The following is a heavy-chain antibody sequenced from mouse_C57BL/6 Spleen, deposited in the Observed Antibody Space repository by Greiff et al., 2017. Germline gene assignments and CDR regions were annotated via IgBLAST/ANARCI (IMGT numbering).Heavy chain of an antibody. D-gene: IGHD1-1*01. J-gene: IGHJ1*03. CDR2: INPSSGYT. V-gene: IGHV1-4*01. Sequence: VQLQQSGAELARPGASVKMSCKASGYTFTSYTMHWVKQRPGQGLEWIGYINPSSGYTKYNQKFKDKATLTADKSSSTAYMQLSSLTSEDSAVYFCASTVVEDYWYFDVWGTGNTVTVSS. CDR1: GYTFTSYT. CDR3: ASTVVEDYWYFDV.